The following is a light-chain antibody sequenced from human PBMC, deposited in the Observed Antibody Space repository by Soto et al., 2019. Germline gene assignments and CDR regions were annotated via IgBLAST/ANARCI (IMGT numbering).Light chain of an antibody. V-gene: IGLV1-40*01. CDR3: SSYTSSSTFVV. CDR1: SSNIGPSFD. CDR2: DTT. J-gene: IGLJ2*01. Sequence: QSVLTQPPSVSGAPGQTVTISCTGSSSNIGPSFDVHWYQQLPGTAPKLLIYDTTTRPSGVPGRFSGSKSGTSASPAITGLQAEDEADYYCSSYTSSSTFVVFGGGTKLTVL.